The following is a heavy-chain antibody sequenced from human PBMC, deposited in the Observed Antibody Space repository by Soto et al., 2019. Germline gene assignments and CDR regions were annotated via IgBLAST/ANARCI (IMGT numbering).Heavy chain of an antibody. Sequence: QLQLQESGPGLVKPSETLSLTCTASGGSIRSSSYYSGWIRQPPGKGLEWIGSIYYSGSTYYNPSLNSRVTISEHTSKIQFSLKLSSVTAADTAVYYCARNRMAPYNWGVDYWGQGTLVTVSS. J-gene: IGHJ4*02. CDR1: GGSIRSSSYY. CDR2: IYYSGST. CDR3: ARNRMAPYNWGVDY. D-gene: IGHD1-1*01. V-gene: IGHV4-39*01.